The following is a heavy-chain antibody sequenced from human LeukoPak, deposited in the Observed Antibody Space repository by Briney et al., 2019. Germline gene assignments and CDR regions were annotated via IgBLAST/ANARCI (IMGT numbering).Heavy chain of an antibody. Sequence: PGGSPRLSCAASGFTFSGSAMHWVRQASGKGLEWVGRIRSKANSYATAYAASVKGRFTISRDDSKNTAYLQMNSLKTEDTAVYYCTSITAAAPFDYWGQGTLVTVSS. J-gene: IGHJ4*02. V-gene: IGHV3-73*01. CDR2: IRSKANSYAT. CDR3: TSITAAAPFDY. D-gene: IGHD6-13*01. CDR1: GFTFSGSA.